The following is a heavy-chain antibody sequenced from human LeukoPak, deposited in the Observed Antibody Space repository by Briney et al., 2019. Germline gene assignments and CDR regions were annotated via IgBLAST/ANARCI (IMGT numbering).Heavy chain of an antibody. CDR3: ARGDMVGATGY. Sequence: PSETLSLTCTVSGYSISSGYYWGWIRQPPGKGLEWIGSIYHSGSTYYNPSLKSRVTISVDTSKNQFSLKLSSVTAADTAVYYCARGDMVGATGYWGQGTLVTVSS. J-gene: IGHJ4*02. D-gene: IGHD1-26*01. V-gene: IGHV4-38-2*02. CDR2: IYHSGST. CDR1: GYSISSGYY.